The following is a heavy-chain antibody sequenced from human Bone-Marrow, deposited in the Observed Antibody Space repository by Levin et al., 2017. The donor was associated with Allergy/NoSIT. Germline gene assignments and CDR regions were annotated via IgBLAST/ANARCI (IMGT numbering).Heavy chain of an antibody. J-gene: IGHJ4*02. D-gene: IGHD6-13*01. CDR1: GYTFTSYD. V-gene: IGHV1-8*01. CDR2: MNPNSGNT. Sequence: GESLKISCQASGYTFTSYDINWVRQATGQGLEWMGWMNPNSGNTGYAQKFQGRVTMTRNTSISTAYMELSSLRSEDTAVYYCARRQQTLSFDYWGQGTLVTVSS. CDR3: ARRQQTLSFDY.